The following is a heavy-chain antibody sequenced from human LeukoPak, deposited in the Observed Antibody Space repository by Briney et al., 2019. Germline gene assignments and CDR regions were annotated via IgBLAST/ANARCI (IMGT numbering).Heavy chain of an antibody. D-gene: IGHD3-3*01. Sequence: SETLSLTCAVSGYSISSGYYWGWIRQPPGKGLEWIGSIYHSGSTYYNPSLKSRVTISVDTSKNQFSLKLSSVTAADTAVYYCARVLCDFWSGPYGHWFDPWGQGTLVTVSS. V-gene: IGHV4-38-2*01. CDR1: GYSISSGYY. CDR3: ARVLCDFWSGPYGHWFDP. CDR2: IYHSGST. J-gene: IGHJ5*02.